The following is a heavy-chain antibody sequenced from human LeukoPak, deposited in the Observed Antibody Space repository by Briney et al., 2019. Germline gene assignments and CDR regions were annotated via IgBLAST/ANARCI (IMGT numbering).Heavy chain of an antibody. CDR3: ARDPSNTSGRYQYFDL. CDR2: ISAYNGDT. D-gene: IGHD6-19*01. V-gene: IGHV1-18*01. Sequence: VASVTVSCKASGYTFNHHGITWVRQAPGQGLEWMGWISAYNGDTKYAQEFQGRVTMTTDTSTSTAYMELRSLRSDDTAVYYCARDPSNTSGRYQYFDLWGRGTLVTVSS. CDR1: GYTFNHHG. J-gene: IGHJ2*01.